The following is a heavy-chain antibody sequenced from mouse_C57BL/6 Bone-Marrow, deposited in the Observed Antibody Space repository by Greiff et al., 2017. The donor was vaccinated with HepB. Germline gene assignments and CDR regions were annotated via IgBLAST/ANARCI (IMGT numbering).Heavy chain of an antibody. Sequence: EVKVEESGGGLVQPGESLKLSCESNEYEFPSHDMSWVRKTPEKRLELVAAINSDGGSTYYPDTMERRFIISRDNTKKTLYLQMSSLRSEDTALYYCARHYYDYDWFAYWGQGTLVTVSA. CDR3: ARHYYDYDWFAY. CDR1: EYEFPSHD. V-gene: IGHV5-2*03. CDR2: INSDGGST. J-gene: IGHJ3*01. D-gene: IGHD2-4*01.